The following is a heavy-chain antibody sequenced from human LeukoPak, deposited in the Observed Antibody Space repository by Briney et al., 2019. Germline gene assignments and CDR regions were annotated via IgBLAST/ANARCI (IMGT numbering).Heavy chain of an antibody. D-gene: IGHD2/OR15-2a*01. CDR2: VDPEDGEA. J-gene: IGHJ4*02. CDR3: SVSMSTIDF. Sequence: ASVKVSCKASAYIFIDYYMHWVQQGPGKGLEWMGRVDPEDGEAIYAEKFQGRVSLTADTSTDTSYMELSSLRFEDTAVYYCSVSMSTIDFWGQGTLVTVSS. V-gene: IGHV1-69-2*01. CDR1: AYIFIDYY.